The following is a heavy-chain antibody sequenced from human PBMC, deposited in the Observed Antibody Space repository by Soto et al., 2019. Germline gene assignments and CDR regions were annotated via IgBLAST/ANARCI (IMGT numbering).Heavy chain of an antibody. CDR3: ARESGDYDSSGYYIYFDY. CDR1: GYTFTSYG. D-gene: IGHD3-22*01. J-gene: IGHJ4*02. Sequence: QVQLVQSGAEVKKPGASVKVSCKASGYTFTSYGISWVRQAPGQGLERMGWISAYNGNTNYAQKLQGRVTMTTDTSTSTAYMELRSLRSDDTAVYYCARESGDYDSSGYYIYFDYWGQGTLVTVSS. V-gene: IGHV1-18*04. CDR2: ISAYNGNT.